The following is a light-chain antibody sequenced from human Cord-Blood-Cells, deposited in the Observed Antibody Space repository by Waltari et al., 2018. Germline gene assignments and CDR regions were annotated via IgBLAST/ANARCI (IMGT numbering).Light chain of an antibody. J-gene: IGLJ3*02. Sequence: QSALTPPRSVSGSPGQSVTISCTGTSSDVGGYNYLSWYQQHPGKAPKLMIYDVSKRPSGVPDRFSGSKSGNTASLTISGLQAEDEADYYCCSYAGSYTFGVFGGGTKLTVL. V-gene: IGLV2-11*01. CDR3: CSYAGSYTFGV. CDR1: SSDVGGYNY. CDR2: DVS.